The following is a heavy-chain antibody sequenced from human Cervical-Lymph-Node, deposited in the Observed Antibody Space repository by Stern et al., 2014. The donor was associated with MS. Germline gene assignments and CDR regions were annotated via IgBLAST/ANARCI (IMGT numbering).Heavy chain of an antibody. Sequence: VQLVESGAEVRKPGASVKVSCKASGYTFISYGISWVRQAPGQGLEWMGWVSAYNGNTNYAEKFHGRGTMTTETSTSTAYMELRSLRSDDTAVYYCVRAREGRYYYDSSGYYEYWGQGALVTVSS. CDR3: VRAREGRYYYDSSGYYEY. D-gene: IGHD3-22*01. V-gene: IGHV1-18*01. J-gene: IGHJ4*02. CDR1: GYTFISYG. CDR2: VSAYNGNT.